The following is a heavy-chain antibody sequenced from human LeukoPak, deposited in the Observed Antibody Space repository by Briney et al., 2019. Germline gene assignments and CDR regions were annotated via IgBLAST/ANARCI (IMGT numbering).Heavy chain of an antibody. V-gene: IGHV3-7*01. Sequence: GGSPRLSCAASGFTFSSFWMSWVRQAPGKGLEWVASIKDDGSEKLYVDSVKGRFTISRDNAKNSLYLQMNSLRAEDTAIYYCVRDFQNYWGQGTLVTVSS. J-gene: IGHJ4*02. CDR1: GFTFSSFW. CDR2: IKDDGSEK. CDR3: VRDFQNY.